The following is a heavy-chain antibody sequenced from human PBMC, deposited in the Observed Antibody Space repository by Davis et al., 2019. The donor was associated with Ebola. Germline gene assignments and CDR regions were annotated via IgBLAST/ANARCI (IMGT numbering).Heavy chain of an antibody. V-gene: IGHV4-34*01. CDR1: GGSFSGYY. CDR2: INHSGST. CDR3: ARLGGIAAAGLDY. Sequence: SETLSLTCAVYGGSFSGYYWSWIRQPPGKGLEWFGAINHSGSTNYNPSLKSRVTISVDTSKNQFSLKLSSVTAADTAVYYCARLGGIAAAGLDYWGQGTLVTVSS. J-gene: IGHJ4*02. D-gene: IGHD6-13*01.